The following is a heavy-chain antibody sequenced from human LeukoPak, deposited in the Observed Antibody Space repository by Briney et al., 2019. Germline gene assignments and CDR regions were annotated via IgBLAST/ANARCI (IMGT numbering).Heavy chain of an antibody. CDR3: ARVSVGYYMDV. V-gene: IGHV1-8*01. CDR1: GNTFTTYD. D-gene: IGHD5/OR15-5a*01. CDR2: MNPKTGRT. J-gene: IGHJ6*03. Sequence: ASVKVSCKASGNTFTTYDFNWVRQAPGQGFEWMGWMNPKTGRTGFAQKFQGRVTITTDESTSTAYMELSSLRSEDTAVYYCARVSVGYYMDVWGKGTTVTVSS.